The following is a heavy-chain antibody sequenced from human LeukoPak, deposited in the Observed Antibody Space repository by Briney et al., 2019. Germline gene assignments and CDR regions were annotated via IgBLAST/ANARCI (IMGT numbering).Heavy chain of an antibody. J-gene: IGHJ4*02. CDR3: ARGHSGYDKGEYDY. CDR1: GGSISSSSYY. V-gene: IGHV4-39*07. Sequence: SETLSLTCTVSGGSISSSSYYWGWIRQPPGKGLEWIGSIYYSGSTYYNPSLKSRVTISVDTSKNQFSLKLSSVTAADTAVYYCARGHSGYDKGEYDYWGQGTLVTVSS. CDR2: IYYSGST. D-gene: IGHD5-12*01.